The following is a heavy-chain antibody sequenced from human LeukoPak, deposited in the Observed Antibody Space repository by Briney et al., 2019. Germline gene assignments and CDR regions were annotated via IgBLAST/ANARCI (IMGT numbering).Heavy chain of an antibody. D-gene: IGHD6-19*01. CDR1: GGSIGSSNYY. V-gene: IGHV4-39*01. J-gene: IGHJ4*02. Sequence: SETLSLTCTVSGGSIGSSNYYWGWVRQPPGKGLEWIGFLHSSGNTYYSPSLNSRVTMSVDMSNNQFSLILTSVTVADTAVYYCASKRFSSGWAYYFDYWGQGTLSPSPQ. CDR2: LHSSGNT. CDR3: ASKRFSSGWAYYFDY.